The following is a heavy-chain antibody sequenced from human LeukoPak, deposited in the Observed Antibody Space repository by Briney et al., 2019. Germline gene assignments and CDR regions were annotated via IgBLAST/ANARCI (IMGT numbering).Heavy chain of an antibody. Sequence: GSLRLSCRASXFTXGXXTMXXXXXXPGXXXEXXSXIYSGGSTYYXDSVKGRFTISRDNSKNTLYLQMNSLRAEDTAVYXCARDHGYQGYYFDYWGQGTLVTVSS. CDR2: IYSGGST. V-gene: IGHV3-66*01. D-gene: IGHD2-2*01. CDR3: ARDHGYQGYYFDY. CDR1: XFTXGXXT. J-gene: IGHJ4*02.